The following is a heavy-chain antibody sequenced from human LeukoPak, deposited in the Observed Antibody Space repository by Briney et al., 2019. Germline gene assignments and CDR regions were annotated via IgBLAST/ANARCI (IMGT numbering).Heavy chain of an antibody. D-gene: IGHD1-26*01. V-gene: IGHV1-2*02. CDR2: INPNSGGT. CDR3: ARALSWDRLGLLTVVY. Sequence: ASVKVSCKASGYTFTGYYMHWVRQAPGQGLEWMGWINPNSGGTNYAQKFQGRVTMTRDTSISTAYMELSRLRSDDTAVYYCARALSWDRLGLLTVVYWGQGTLVIVSS. CDR1: GYTFTGYY. J-gene: IGHJ4*02.